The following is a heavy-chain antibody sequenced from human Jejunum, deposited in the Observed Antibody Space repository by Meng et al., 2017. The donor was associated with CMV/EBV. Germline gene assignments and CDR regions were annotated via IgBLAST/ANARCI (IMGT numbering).Heavy chain of an antibody. CDR3: LTETSLKGFDY. J-gene: IGHJ4*02. Sequence: CGVSGLTFSSYWMAWARQVPGKGLKWVANISPDGSVTYYVDSVTGRFTISRDNTKASFYLQMTSLRAEDTAVYYCLTETSLKGFDYWGQGSLVTVSS. D-gene: IGHD1-14*01. V-gene: IGHV3-7*01. CDR2: ISPDGSVT. CDR1: GLTFSSYW.